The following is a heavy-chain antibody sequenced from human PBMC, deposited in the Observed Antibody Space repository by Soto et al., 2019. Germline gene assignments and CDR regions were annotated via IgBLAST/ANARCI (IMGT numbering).Heavy chain of an antibody. Sequence: SETLSLTCAVYGGSFSGYYWSWIRQPPGKGLEWIGEINHSGSTNYNPSLKSRVTISVDTSKNQFSLKLSSVTAADTAVYYCARDSGSTYAFDIWGQGTMVTISS. CDR1: GGSFSGYY. CDR3: ARDSGSTYAFDI. J-gene: IGHJ3*02. V-gene: IGHV4-34*01. CDR2: INHSGST. D-gene: IGHD1-26*01.